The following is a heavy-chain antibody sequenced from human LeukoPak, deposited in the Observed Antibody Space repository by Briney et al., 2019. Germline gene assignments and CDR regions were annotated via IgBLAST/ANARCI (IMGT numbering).Heavy chain of an antibody. CDR1: GGSISSYY. J-gene: IGHJ4*02. V-gene: IGHV4-4*07. CDR3: ARGAAGTFDY. D-gene: IGHD6-13*01. Sequence: TSETLSLTCTVSGGSISSYYWSWIRQPAGKGLEWIGRIYISGSTGYNPSLKSRVTISVDTSKKQFSPKLTSVTAADTAVYYCARGAAGTFDYWGQGTLVTVSA. CDR2: IYISGST.